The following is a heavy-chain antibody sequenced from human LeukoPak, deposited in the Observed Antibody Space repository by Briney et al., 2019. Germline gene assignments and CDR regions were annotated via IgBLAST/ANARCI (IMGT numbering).Heavy chain of an antibody. CDR2: IRQDGGDI. Sequence: QPGGSLRLSCEAFGFTLGNYWMAWVRQGPGEGLEWLANIRQDGGDIGQADSVKGRFTISRDNAKNSLYLQMNSLEADDSGLYYCARDVHGTLDYWGQGILVTVSS. CDR1: GFTLGNYW. D-gene: IGHD1-26*01. V-gene: IGHV3-7*01. CDR3: ARDVHGTLDY. J-gene: IGHJ4*02.